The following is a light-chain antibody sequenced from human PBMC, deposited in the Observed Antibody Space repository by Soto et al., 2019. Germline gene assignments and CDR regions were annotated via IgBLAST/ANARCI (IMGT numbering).Light chain of an antibody. J-gene: IGKJ1*01. Sequence: EIVMTQSPGTLSLSPGERATLSCRASQSVSSRLAWYQQKPGQAPRLLIYETSSRATGIPDRFSGSGSQTDFTLTISRLEPEDFAVYYCQQYGSSLWTFGQGTKVDIK. CDR2: ETS. CDR1: QSVSSR. V-gene: IGKV3-20*01. CDR3: QQYGSSLWT.